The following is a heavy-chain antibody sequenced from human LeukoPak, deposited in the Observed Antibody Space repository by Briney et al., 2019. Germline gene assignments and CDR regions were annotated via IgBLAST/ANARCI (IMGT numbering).Heavy chain of an antibody. D-gene: IGHD6-13*01. CDR3: ARDRVAAAGATLGY. V-gene: IGHV4-39*07. Sequence: PSETLSLTCTVSGGSISSSSYYWGWIRQPPGKGLEWIGSIYYSGSTYYNPSLKSRVTISVDTSKNQFSLKLSSVTAADTAVYYCARDRVAAAGATLGYWGQGTLVTVSS. CDR1: GGSISSSSYY. CDR2: IYYSGST. J-gene: IGHJ4*02.